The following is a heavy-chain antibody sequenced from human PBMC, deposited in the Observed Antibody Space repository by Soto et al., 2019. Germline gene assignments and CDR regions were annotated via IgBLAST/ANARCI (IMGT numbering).Heavy chain of an antibody. Sequence: QVQLVQSGAEVKKPGASVKVSCKASGDTFTDYYIHWVRQAPGQGLEWMGTVNPSGGHTTYAQHFLGRMTKTRDTSASTLYMELTSLTSEAAAVYYCARGGHVVVVTAALDHWGQGTLVTVSS. J-gene: IGHJ4*02. CDR3: ARGGHVVVVTAALDH. D-gene: IGHD2-21*02. CDR1: GDTFTDYY. V-gene: IGHV1-46*01. CDR2: VNPSGGHT.